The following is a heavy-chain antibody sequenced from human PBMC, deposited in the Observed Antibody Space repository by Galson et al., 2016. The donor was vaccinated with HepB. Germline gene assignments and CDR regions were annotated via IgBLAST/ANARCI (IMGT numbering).Heavy chain of an antibody. D-gene: IGHD3-22*01. Sequence: ETLSLTCGVYGGPFSGYHWSWIRQSPGKGLEWIGEIDHSGSANYNPSFESRVTITVDTSNNQFSLKLSSVTAADTAVYYCARGLSNFYYDSSGYYYAYWGQGTLVTVSS. CDR1: GGPFSGYH. CDR2: IDHSGSA. V-gene: IGHV4-34*01. CDR3: ARGLSNFYYDSSGYYYAY. J-gene: IGHJ4*02.